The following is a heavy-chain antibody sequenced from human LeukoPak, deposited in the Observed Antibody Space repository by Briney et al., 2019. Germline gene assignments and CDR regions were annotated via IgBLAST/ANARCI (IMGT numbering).Heavy chain of an antibody. V-gene: IGHV1-18*01. CDR3: ARDANDFSNPDWFDP. CDR1: GYTFTSYG. Sequence: GASVKVSCKASGYTFTSYGISWVRQAPGQGLEWMGWISAYNGNTNYAQKLQGRVTMTTDTSTSTAYMELRSLRSDDTAVYYCARDANDFSNPDWFDPWGQGTLVTVSS. J-gene: IGHJ5*02. CDR2: ISAYNGNT. D-gene: IGHD3-3*01.